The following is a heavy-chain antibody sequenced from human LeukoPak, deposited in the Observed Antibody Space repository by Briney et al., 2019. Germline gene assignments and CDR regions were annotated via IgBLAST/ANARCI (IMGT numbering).Heavy chain of an antibody. CDR2: INPNSGGT. D-gene: IGHD4-11*01. Sequence: ASVKVSCKASGYTFTGYYMHWVRQAPGQGLEWMGWINPNSGGTNYAQKFQGRVTMTRDTSISTAYMELSRLRSDDTAVYYCARAGDYKKYYFDYWGQGTLATVSS. J-gene: IGHJ4*02. CDR1: GYTFTGYY. V-gene: IGHV1-2*02. CDR3: ARAGDYKKYYFDY.